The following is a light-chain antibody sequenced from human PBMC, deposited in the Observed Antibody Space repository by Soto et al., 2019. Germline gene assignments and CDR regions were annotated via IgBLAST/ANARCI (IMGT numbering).Light chain of an antibody. CDR3: QAYESRPSGYV. CDR1: SSNIGAGYD. J-gene: IGLJ1*01. V-gene: IGLV1-40*01. CDR2: GNN. Sequence: QSVLTQPPSVSGAPGQSVTISCTGSSSNIGAGYDVHWYQHIPGTAPKLLIYGNNNRPSGVPDRFSGSKSVTSASLAITGLQAEEEADYYCQAYESRPSGYVCGTGTKLTVL.